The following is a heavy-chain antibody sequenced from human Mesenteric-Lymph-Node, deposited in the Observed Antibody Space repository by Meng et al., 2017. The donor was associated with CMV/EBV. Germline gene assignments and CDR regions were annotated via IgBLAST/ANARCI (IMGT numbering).Heavy chain of an antibody. V-gene: IGHV4-59*01. CDR1: GGSISTYY. D-gene: IGHD2-2*01. J-gene: IGHJ4*02. Sequence: GSLRLSCTVSGGSISTYYWSWIRQPPGKGLEWIGYISYSGSTNYSPSLKSRVTISVDTSKNQFSLKLTSVTAADTAVYYCARDAVGYYFDYWGQGTLVTVSS. CDR2: ISYSGST. CDR3: ARDAVGYYFDY.